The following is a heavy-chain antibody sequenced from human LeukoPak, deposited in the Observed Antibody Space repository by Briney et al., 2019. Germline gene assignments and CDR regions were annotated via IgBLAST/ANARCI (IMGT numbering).Heavy chain of an antibody. CDR1: GFTFDDYG. V-gene: IGHV3-20*04. CDR2: INWNGGST. J-gene: IGHJ4*02. D-gene: IGHD1-26*01. Sequence: SGGSLRLSCAASGFTFDDYGMSWVRQAPGKGLEWVSGINWNGGSTGYADSVKGRFTISRDNAKNSLYLQMNSLRAEDTAVYYCARTGGSYPYYFEYWGQGTLVTVSS. CDR3: ARTGGSYPYYFEY.